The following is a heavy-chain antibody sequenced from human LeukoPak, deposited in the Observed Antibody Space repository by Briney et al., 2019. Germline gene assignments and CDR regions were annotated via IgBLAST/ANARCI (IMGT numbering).Heavy chain of an antibody. D-gene: IGHD2-15*01. CDR3: AREGWHARFDP. V-gene: IGHV4-34*01. CDR1: GGSFSGYY. J-gene: IGHJ5*02. CDR2: INHSGST. Sequence: SETLSLTCAVYGGSFSGYYWSWIRQPPGKGLEWIGEINHSGSTNYNPSLKSRVTISVDTSKNQFSLKLSSVTAADTAVYYCAREGWHARFDPWGQGTLVTVSS.